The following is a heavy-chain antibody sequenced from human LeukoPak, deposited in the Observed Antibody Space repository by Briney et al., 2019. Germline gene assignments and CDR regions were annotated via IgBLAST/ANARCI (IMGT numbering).Heavy chain of an antibody. CDR2: FDPEDGET. V-gene: IGHV1-24*01. Sequence: ASVKVSFKVSGYTLTELSMHWVRQAPGKGLEWMGGFDPEDGETIYAQKFQGRVTMTEDTSTDTAYMELSSLRSEDTAVYYCATTRIMITFGGVIARTQKNWFDPWGQGTLVTVSS. D-gene: IGHD3-16*02. J-gene: IGHJ5*02. CDR3: ATTRIMITFGGVIARTQKNWFDP. CDR1: GYTLTELS.